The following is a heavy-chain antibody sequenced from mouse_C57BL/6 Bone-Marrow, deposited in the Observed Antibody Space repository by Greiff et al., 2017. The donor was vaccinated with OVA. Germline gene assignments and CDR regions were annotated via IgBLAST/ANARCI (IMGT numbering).Heavy chain of an antibody. CDR2: ISSGSSTI. CDR1: GFTFSDYG. Sequence: EVQLQESGGGLVKPGGSLKLSCAASGFTFSDYGMHWVRQAPEKGLEWVAYISSGSSTIYYADTVKGRFTISRDNAKKTLFLQMTRLRAEDTAMYYCARLDGMDYWGQGTSVTVSS. V-gene: IGHV5-17*01. CDR3: ARLDGMDY. J-gene: IGHJ4*01.